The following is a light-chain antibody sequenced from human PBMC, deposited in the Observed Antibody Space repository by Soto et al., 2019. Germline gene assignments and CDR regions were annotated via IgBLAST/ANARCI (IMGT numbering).Light chain of an antibody. CDR1: SSNIGSNY. CDR2: SNT. V-gene: IGLV1-47*02. Sequence: QSVLTQPPSASGTPGQRVTISCSGSSSNIGSNYVYWYQQLPGTAPKLLIYSNTARPSGVPDRFSGSRSGSSGSLAITGLQAEDEADYYCQSYDSGVTGSVFGTGTKLTVL. J-gene: IGLJ1*01. CDR3: QSYDSGVTGSV.